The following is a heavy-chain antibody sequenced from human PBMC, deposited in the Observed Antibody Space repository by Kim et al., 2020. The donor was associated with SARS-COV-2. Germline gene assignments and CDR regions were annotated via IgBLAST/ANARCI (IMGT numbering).Heavy chain of an antibody. Sequence: SETLSLTCAVSGGSISSGGYSWSWIRQPPGKGLEWIGYIYHSGSTYYNPSLKSRVTISVDMSKNQFSLKLSSVTAADTAVYYCARSLYYDSSGYYYWGQGTLVTVSS. CDR1: GGSISSGGYS. J-gene: IGHJ4*02. CDR2: IYHSGST. CDR3: ARSLYYDSSGYYY. D-gene: IGHD3-22*01. V-gene: IGHV4-30-2*01.